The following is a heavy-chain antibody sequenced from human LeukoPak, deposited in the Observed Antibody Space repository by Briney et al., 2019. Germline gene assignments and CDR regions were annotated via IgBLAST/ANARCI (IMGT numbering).Heavy chain of an antibody. CDR3: AAASYGSGSHRWFDP. D-gene: IGHD3-10*01. J-gene: IGHJ5*02. CDR1: GFTYSSYG. CDR2: IRYDGSNK. Sequence: GGSLRLSCAASGFTYSSYGMHWVRQAPGKGLEWVAFIRYDGSNKYYADSVKGRFTISRDNSKNTLYLQMSSLRSEDTAVYYCAAASYGSGSHRWFDPWGQGTLVTVSS. V-gene: IGHV3-30*02.